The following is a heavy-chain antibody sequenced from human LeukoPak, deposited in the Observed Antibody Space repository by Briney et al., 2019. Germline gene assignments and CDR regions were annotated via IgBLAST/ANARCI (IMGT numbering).Heavy chain of an antibody. CDR3: ARGGFSHDSSGYLDY. Sequence: GGSLRLSCAASGFTFSSYWMNWARQAPGKGLEWVAVIWYDGSNKYYADSVKGRFTISRDNSKNTLYLQMNSLRAEDTAVYYCARGGFSHDSSGYLDYWGQGTLVTVSS. D-gene: IGHD3-22*01. J-gene: IGHJ4*02. V-gene: IGHV3-33*08. CDR2: IWYDGSNK. CDR1: GFTFSSYW.